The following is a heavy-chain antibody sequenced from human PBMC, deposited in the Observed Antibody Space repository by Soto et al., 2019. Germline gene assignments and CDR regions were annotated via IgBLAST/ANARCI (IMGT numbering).Heavy chain of an antibody. CDR2: IIPILGIA. CDR3: AREAYYDILTGYSQYYFDY. CDR1: GGTFSSYT. Sequence: QVQLVQSGAEVKKPGSSVKVSCKASGGTFSSYTISWVRQAPGQGLEWMGRIIPILGIANYAQKFQGRVTITADKSTSTAYMELSSLRSEDTAVYYCAREAYYDILTGYSQYYFDYWGQGTLVTVSS. D-gene: IGHD3-9*01. V-gene: IGHV1-69*08. J-gene: IGHJ4*02.